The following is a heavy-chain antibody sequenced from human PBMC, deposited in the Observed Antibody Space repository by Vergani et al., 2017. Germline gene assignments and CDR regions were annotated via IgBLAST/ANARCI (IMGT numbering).Heavy chain of an antibody. CDR2: IRPYTGHT. CDR1: SHTFQTYG. J-gene: IGHJ3*01. Sequence: QVQLVQSGAELKKPGASVSVSCKGSSHTFQTYGISWVRQAPGKGLEWMAWIRPYTGHTIYAQKVQDRVTMTADTSTNTAYIELRRLRSDDTAVYFCASVAPSNSEVTPTAFDGWVQGTMVTVSS. D-gene: IGHD1-1*01. CDR3: ASVAPSNSEVTPTAFDG. V-gene: IGHV1-18*01.